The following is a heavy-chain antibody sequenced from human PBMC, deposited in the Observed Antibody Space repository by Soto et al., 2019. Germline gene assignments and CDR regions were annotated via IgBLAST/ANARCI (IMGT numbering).Heavy chain of an antibody. Sequence: SETLSLSCTVPGGSISGYYWSWIRQPPGKGLEWIAYIYYTGSTNYNPSLKSRVTLSADTSKNQFSLKLISVTAADTAMYYCARVDSSGSYFDYWGQGTLVTVS. CDR3: ARVDSSGSYFDY. CDR2: IYYTGST. D-gene: IGHD3-22*01. V-gene: IGHV4-59*01. CDR1: GGSISGYY. J-gene: IGHJ4*02.